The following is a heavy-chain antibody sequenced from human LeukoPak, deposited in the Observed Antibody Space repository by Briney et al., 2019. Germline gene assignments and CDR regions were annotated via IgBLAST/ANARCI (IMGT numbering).Heavy chain of an antibody. CDR2: IIASGDSA. CDR1: GFSFSTVP. J-gene: IGHJ6*03. D-gene: IGHD2-15*01. CDR3: AKAPYCSGGSCYRRWYYYYMDV. Sequence: GGSLRLSCEASGFSFSTVPMSWVRQVPGKGLECVSYIIASGDSAYYADSVRGRFTISRDNSKNTLYLQMDDLRAEDTAVYYCAKAPYCSGGSCYRRWYYYYMDVWGKGTTVTVSS. V-gene: IGHV3-23*01.